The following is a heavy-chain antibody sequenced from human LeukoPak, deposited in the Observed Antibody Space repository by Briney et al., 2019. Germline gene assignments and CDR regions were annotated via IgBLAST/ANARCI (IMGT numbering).Heavy chain of an antibody. CDR3: ARAHYGDYQTYYFDY. Sequence: GASVKVSCKASGYTFTSYGISWVRQAPGQGLERMGWISAYNGNTNYAQKLQGRVTMTTDTSTSTAYMELRSLRSDDTAVYYCARAHYGDYQTYYFDYWGQGTLVTVSS. CDR1: GYTFTSYG. CDR2: ISAYNGNT. D-gene: IGHD4-17*01. V-gene: IGHV1-18*01. J-gene: IGHJ4*02.